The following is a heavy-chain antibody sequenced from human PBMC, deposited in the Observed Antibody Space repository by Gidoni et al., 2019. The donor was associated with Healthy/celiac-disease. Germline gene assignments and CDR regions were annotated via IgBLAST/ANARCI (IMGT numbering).Heavy chain of an antibody. Sequence: EVQLVASGGGLVKPGGSVRLSCAASGFTFSNAWMRWVRMAPGKGLEWVGLIKSKTDGWTTDYAAPVKGRFTISRDDSKITLYLQMNSLKTEDTAVYYCTTLGYCSSTSCYADYYYYYMDVWGKGTTVTVSS. CDR3: TTLGYCSSTSCYADYYYYYMDV. CDR1: GFTFSNAW. J-gene: IGHJ6*03. D-gene: IGHD2-2*01. CDR2: IKSKTDGWTT. V-gene: IGHV3-15*01.